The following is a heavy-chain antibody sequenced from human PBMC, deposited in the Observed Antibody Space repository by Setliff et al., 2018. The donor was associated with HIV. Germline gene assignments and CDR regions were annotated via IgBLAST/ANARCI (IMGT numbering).Heavy chain of an antibody. CDR3: ARVESGILGY. CDR1: GGSINRSPCY. Sequence: SETLSLTCTVSGGSINRSPCYWGWIRQPPGKGLEWIASIFYSGSTYHNPSLKSRVTISVDTANNQFSLKVNPMTAADSAIYYCARVESGILGYWGRGTLVTVSS. J-gene: IGHJ4*02. V-gene: IGHV4-39*07. CDR2: IFYSGST. D-gene: IGHD1-26*01.